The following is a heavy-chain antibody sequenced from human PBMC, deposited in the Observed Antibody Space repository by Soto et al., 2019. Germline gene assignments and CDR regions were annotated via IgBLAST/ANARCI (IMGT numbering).Heavy chain of an antibody. CDR2: IIPFVATP. J-gene: IGHJ5*01. D-gene: IGHD3-10*01. CDR1: GGTFSSHT. CDR3: ATAPMVRDENWFDS. V-gene: IGHV1-69*08. Sequence: SVKVSCKASGGTFSSHTVSWVRQAPGQGLEWMGRIIPFVATPDFAQKFQGRVTITADKPTDTAYMELSSLRSEDTAMYYCATAPMVRDENWFDSWGQGTLVTVSS.